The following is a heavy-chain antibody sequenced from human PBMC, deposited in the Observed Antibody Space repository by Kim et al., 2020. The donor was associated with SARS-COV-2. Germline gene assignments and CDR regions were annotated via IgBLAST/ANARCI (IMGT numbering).Heavy chain of an antibody. D-gene: IGHD3-3*01. CDR2: IKSKTDGGTT. J-gene: IGHJ6*03. V-gene: IGHV3-15*01. Sequence: GGSLRLSCAASGFTFSNAWMSWVRQAPGKGLEWVGRIKSKTDGGTTDYAAPVKGRFTISRDDSKNTLYLQMNSLKTEDTAVYYCTTDLGIPDFWSGYLRGHYYYYYMDVWGKGTTVTVSS. CDR1: GFTFSNAW. CDR3: TTDLGIPDFWSGYLRGHYYYYYMDV.